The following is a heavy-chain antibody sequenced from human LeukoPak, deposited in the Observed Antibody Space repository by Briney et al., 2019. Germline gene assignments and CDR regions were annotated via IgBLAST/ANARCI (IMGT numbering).Heavy chain of an antibody. D-gene: IGHD1-26*01. CDR2: IGNSGYKT. CDR1: GFTFSTYA. CDR3: AKDWSCDY. Sequence: GGSLRLSCAASGFTFSTYAMTWVRQAPGKGLEWVLAIGNSGYKTHYADSVKGRFTISRDNSKNMVYLQMNSLRAEDTALYYCAKDWSCDYWGQGTPVTVSS. J-gene: IGHJ4*02. V-gene: IGHV3-23*01.